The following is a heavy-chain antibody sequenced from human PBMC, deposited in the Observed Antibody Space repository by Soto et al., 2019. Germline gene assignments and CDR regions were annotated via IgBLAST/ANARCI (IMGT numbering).Heavy chain of an antibody. CDR1: GFTFTNHA. D-gene: IGHD2-2*03. Sequence: GGSLRLSCAASGFTFTNHAMNWVRQAPGKGLEWVSTISGGGDSTYYANSVKGRFTISRDNSKNTLYLQMNSLRADDTAIYYCAKAGIGYCSSTSCLYYFECWGQGT. J-gene: IGHJ4*02. CDR3: AKAGIGYCSSTSCLYYFEC. CDR2: ISGGGDST. V-gene: IGHV3-23*01.